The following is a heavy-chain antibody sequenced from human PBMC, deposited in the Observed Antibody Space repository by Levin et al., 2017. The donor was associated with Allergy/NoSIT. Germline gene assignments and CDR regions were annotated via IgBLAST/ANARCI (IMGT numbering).Heavy chain of an antibody. J-gene: IGHJ3*02. CDR3: ARQRSSSWYSPKRNDVFDI. CDR2: IYPGDSDT. CDR1: GDIFTKHW. V-gene: IGHV5-51*01. D-gene: IGHD6-13*01. Sequence: KVSCKGSGDIFTKHWIGWVRQMPGKGLEWMGVIYPGDSDTRYSPSFQGQVTISADKSISTAYLQWSSLKASDTAMYYCARQRSSSWYSPKRNDVFDIWGQGTMVIVSS.